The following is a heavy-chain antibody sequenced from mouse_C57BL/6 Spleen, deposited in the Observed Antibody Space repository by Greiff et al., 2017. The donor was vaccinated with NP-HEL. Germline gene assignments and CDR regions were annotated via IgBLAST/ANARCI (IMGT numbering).Heavy chain of an antibody. D-gene: IGHD1-1*01. V-gene: IGHV5-4*03. J-gene: IGHJ2*01. Sequence: EVMLVESGGGLVKPGGSLKLSCAASGFTFSSYAMSWVRQTPEKRLEWVATISDGGSYTYYPDNVKGRFTISRDNAKNNLYLQISHLKSEDTGMYYCARGVLRIYCVYWGQGTTLTVSS. CDR1: GFTFSSYA. CDR3: ARGVLRIYCVY. CDR2: ISDGGSYT.